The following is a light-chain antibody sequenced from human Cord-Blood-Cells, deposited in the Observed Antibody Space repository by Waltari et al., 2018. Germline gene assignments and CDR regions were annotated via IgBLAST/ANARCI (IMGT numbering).Light chain of an antibody. CDR2: AAS. Sequence: DIQMTQSPSSLSASVGDRVTITCRASQSISSYLNWYQQKPGKAPKLLIYAASSLQSGGPSRFSGSGSATDFTLTISSLQPEDFATYYCQQRYSTPYTFGQGTKLEIK. V-gene: IGKV1-39*01. J-gene: IGKJ2*01. CDR1: QSISSY. CDR3: QQRYSTPYT.